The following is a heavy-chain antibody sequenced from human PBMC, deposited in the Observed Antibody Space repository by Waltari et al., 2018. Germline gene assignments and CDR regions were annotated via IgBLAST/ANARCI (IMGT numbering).Heavy chain of an antibody. D-gene: IGHD5-12*01. CDR2: LSYSWTT. CDR1: GDSITSNRHY. CDR3: ATYIGASVGTAAFDV. J-gene: IGHJ3*01. Sequence: QLQLQESGPGLVKPSETLSLTCSVSGDSITSNRHYWGWIRQPPVQGLEWIGTLSYSWTTYLSPSPKSRVTLSRDTSSNRLSLELGSVTATDTAMYYCATYIGASVGTAAFDVWGQGKMVNVSS. V-gene: IGHV4-39*01.